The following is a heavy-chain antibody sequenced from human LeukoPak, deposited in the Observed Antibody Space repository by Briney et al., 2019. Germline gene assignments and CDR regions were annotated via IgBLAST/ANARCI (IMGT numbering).Heavy chain of an antibody. V-gene: IGHV5-51*01. CDR2: IYPPDSDT. J-gene: IGHJ4*02. Sequence: GESLKISCKGSGYSFPNYWIGWVRQMPGKGLEWMGIIYPPDSDTRYGREFQGQVTISVDASITTAYLQWSSLKASDTAMYYCARSSTSSPYYFDSWGQGTLVTVSS. D-gene: IGHD2/OR15-2a*01. CDR1: GYSFPNYW. CDR3: ARSSTSSPYYFDS.